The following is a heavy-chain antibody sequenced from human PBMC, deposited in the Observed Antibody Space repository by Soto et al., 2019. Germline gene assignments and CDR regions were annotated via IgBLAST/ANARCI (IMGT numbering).Heavy chain of an antibody. Sequence: EVQLVESGGGLVQPGGSLRLSCAASGFTFSSYSMNWVRQAPGKGLEWVSYISSSSSTIYYADSVKGRFTISRDNAKNSLYLQMNSLRDEDTAVYYCARDNSEHYYYYGMDVWGQGTTVTVSS. D-gene: IGHD1-20*01. CDR3: ARDNSEHYYYYGMDV. J-gene: IGHJ6*02. CDR2: ISSSSSTI. CDR1: GFTFSSYS. V-gene: IGHV3-48*02.